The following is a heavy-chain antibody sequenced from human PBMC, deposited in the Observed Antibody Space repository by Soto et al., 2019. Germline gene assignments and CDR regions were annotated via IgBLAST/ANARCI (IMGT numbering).Heavy chain of an antibody. V-gene: IGHV4-59*11. J-gene: IGHJ4*02. CDR2: IDYSGNT. Sequence: SETLSLTCTVSGGSIRSHHWSWIRQSPGKGLEWIGFIDYSGNTDYNPSLKSRVTISVDTSRNQFSLKLSSVTAADTAVYYCARDNCSSSSCYFDYSGQGTLVTVPS. D-gene: IGHD2-2*01. CDR1: GGSIRSHH. CDR3: ARDNCSSSSCYFDY.